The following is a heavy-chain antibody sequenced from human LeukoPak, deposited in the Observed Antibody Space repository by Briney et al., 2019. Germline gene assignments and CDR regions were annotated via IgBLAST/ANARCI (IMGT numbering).Heavy chain of an antibody. J-gene: IGHJ3*02. Sequence: DWVKGRSSISRDNAKNSLYLQMNSLRAEDTAVYYCARLKSSSWYGAEAFDIWGQGTMVTVSS. D-gene: IGHD6-13*01. V-gene: IGHV3-7*01. CDR3: ARLKSSSWYGAEAFDI.